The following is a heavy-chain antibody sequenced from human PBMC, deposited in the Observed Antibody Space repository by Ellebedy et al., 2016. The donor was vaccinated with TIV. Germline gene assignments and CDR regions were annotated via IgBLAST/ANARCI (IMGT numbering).Heavy chain of an antibody. CDR2: TYYRSKWYT. V-gene: IGHV6-1*01. CDR1: GDSVSGNSVA. D-gene: IGHD3-10*01. CDR3: ARDLTTIRGVMNPFDY. Sequence: SQTLSLTCXISGDSVSGNSVAWSWIRQSPSRGLEWLGRTYYRSKWYTYYAQSVQSRLTINPDTSKNQVSLQLNSVTPEDTAVYYCARDLTTIRGVMNPFDYWGQGFLVTVSS. J-gene: IGHJ4*02.